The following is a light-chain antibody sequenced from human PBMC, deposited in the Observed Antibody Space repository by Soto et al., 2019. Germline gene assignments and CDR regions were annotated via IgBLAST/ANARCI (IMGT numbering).Light chain of an antibody. Sequence: QSALTQPASVSGSPGQSITISCTGTSSDVGNYNFISWYQQHPGQAPKITIFEVNKRPSGVSNRLSGSKSGNTASLTISGLQAEDEADYYCCSYAGKSTWVLGGGTKLTVL. CDR2: EVN. CDR3: CSYAGKSTWV. J-gene: IGLJ3*02. CDR1: SSDVGNYNF. V-gene: IGLV2-23*02.